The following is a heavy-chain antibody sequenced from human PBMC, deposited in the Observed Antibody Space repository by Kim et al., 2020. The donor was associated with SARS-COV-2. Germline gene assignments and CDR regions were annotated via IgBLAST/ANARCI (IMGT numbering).Heavy chain of an antibody. D-gene: IGHD1-1*01. J-gene: IGHJ6*02. CDR3: TKGTGTYNYGMDV. V-gene: IGHV3-23*01. Sequence: YADPVKGRLTITRDNSKNTLYLQMNSLRAEDTALYYWTKGTGTYNYGMDVWGQGTTVTVSS.